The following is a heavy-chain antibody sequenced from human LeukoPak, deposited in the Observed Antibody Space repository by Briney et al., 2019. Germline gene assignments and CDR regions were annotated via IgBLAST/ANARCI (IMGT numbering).Heavy chain of an antibody. CDR2: ISGSGGST. CDR1: GFTFSSYA. V-gene: IGHV3-23*01. D-gene: IGHD2-15*01. J-gene: IGHJ6*02. CDR3: AKAFLSRYCSGGSCYQRYYYGMDV. Sequence: HSGGSLRLSCAASGFTFSSYAMSWVRQAPGKGLEWVSAISGSGGSTYYADSVKGRFTISRDNSKNTLYLQMNSLRAEDTAVYYCAKAFLSRYCSGGSCYQRYYYGMDVWGQGTTVTVSS.